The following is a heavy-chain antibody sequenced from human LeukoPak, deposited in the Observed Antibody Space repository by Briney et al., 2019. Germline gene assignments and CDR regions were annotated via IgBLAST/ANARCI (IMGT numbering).Heavy chain of an antibody. Sequence: HPGGSLRLSCAASGFTFSSYAMHWVRQAPGKGLEWVAVISYDGSNKYYADSVKGRFTISRDNSKNTLSLQMNSLRAEDTAVYYCARDGPPLLVTYPDWYFDLWGRGTLVTVSS. J-gene: IGHJ2*01. CDR2: ISYDGSNK. CDR3: ARDGPPLLVTYPDWYFDL. CDR1: GFTFSSYA. D-gene: IGHD3-9*01. V-gene: IGHV3-30-3*01.